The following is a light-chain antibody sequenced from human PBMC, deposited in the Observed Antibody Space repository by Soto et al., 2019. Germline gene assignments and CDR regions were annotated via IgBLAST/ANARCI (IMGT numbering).Light chain of an antibody. CDR1: ISDVGLYDY. Sequence: QSLLNQPASVSGSPGQSIPISCTGTISDVGLYDYVSWYQQHPGKAPQLMIYAVSNRPSGVSNRFSASKSGNTASLLISGLQAEDEADYYCSSYTSDSSYVFGSGTKVTVL. CDR2: AVS. V-gene: IGLV2-14*01. J-gene: IGLJ1*01. CDR3: SSYTSDSSYV.